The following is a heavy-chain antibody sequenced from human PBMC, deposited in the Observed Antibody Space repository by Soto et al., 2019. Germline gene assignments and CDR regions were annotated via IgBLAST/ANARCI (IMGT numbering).Heavy chain of an antibody. CDR3: EGSPLAQIYYR. CDR2: IYHSGIT. V-gene: IGHV4-4*02. CDR1: GGSIRSSTW. Sequence: SETLSVTWSVSGGSIRSSTWLGRVLQTPRKWLEWIGDIYHSGITNYNPSLKSRVTISVDKSKNQFSLNLSSVTAADTAVYYCEGSPLAQIYYR. D-gene: IGHD2-15*01. J-gene: IGHJ6*01.